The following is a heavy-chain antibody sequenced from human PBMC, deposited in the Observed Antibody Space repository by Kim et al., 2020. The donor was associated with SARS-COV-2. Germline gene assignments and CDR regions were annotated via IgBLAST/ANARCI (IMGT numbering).Heavy chain of an antibody. J-gene: IGHJ6*02. D-gene: IGHD3-9*01. Sequence: ASVKVSCKASGYSFTSYAMNWVRQAPGQGLEWMGWINTNTGNPTYAQGFTGRFVFSLDTSVSTAYLQISSLKAEDTAVYYCARGEMLLLRYFDWLSFPHYYYYGMDVWGQGTTVTVSS. CDR2: INTNTGNP. CDR1: GYSFTSYA. CDR3: ARGEMLLLRYFDWLSFPHYYYYGMDV. V-gene: IGHV7-4-1*02.